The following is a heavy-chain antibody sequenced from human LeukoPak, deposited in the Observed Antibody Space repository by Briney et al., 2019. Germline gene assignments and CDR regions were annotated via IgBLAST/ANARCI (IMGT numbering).Heavy chain of an antibody. CDR1: GFTFSSYW. J-gene: IGHJ6*03. CDR2: INTDGSST. CDR3: ASEGLRAYYYYYMDV. Sequence: GGSRRLSCAASGFTFSSYWMHWVRQAPGKGLVWVSRINTDGSSTSYADSVKGRFTISRDNAKNTLYLQMNSLRAEDTAVYYCASEGLRAYYYYYMDVWGKGTTVTVSS. V-gene: IGHV3-74*01. D-gene: IGHD5-12*01.